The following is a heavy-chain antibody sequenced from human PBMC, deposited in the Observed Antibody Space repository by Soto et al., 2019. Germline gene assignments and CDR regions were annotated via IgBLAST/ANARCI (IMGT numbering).Heavy chain of an antibody. CDR3: AEGLPDYGGAFEI. D-gene: IGHD4-17*01. Sequence: GPSVKVSCKASGYTFTGYYMHWVRQAPGQGLEWMGWINPNSGGTNYAQKFQGWVTMTRDTSISTAYMELSRLRSDDTAVYYLAEGLPDYGGAFEIRGQGTMVTVSS. CDR2: INPNSGGT. CDR1: GYTFTGYY. J-gene: IGHJ3*02. V-gene: IGHV1-2*04.